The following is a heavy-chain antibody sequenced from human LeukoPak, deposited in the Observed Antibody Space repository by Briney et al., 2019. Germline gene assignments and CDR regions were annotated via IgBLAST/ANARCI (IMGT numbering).Heavy chain of an antibody. J-gene: IGHJ5*02. CDR2: IYYSGST. CDR3: ARRHGAPWFDP. V-gene: IGHV4-39*01. D-gene: IGHD3-16*01. CDR1: GGSIRSSSYY. Sequence: SETLSLTCTVSGGSIRSSSYYWGWIRQLPGKGLEWIGSIYYSGSTYYNPSLKSRVTISVDTSKNQFSLKLSSVTAADTAVYYCARRHGAPWFDPWGQGTLVTVSS.